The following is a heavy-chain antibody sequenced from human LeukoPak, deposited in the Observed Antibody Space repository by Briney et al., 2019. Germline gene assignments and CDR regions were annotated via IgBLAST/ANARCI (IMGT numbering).Heavy chain of an antibody. CDR3: ARDQFDLGQWPDYYYFYMDV. V-gene: IGHV1-46*01. Sequence: ASVKVSCKASGYTFTGYYMHWVRQAPGQGLEWMGIINPSGGSTSYAQKFQGRVTMTRDMSTSTVYMELSSLRSEDTAVYYCARDQFDLGQWPDYYYFYMDVWGKGTTVTVSS. CDR2: INPSGGST. D-gene: IGHD6-19*01. CDR1: GYTFTGYY. J-gene: IGHJ6*03.